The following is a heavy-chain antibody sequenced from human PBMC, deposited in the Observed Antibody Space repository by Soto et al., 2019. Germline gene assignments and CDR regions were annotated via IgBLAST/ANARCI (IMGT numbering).Heavy chain of an antibody. CDR2: MYHSGTT. V-gene: IGHV4-31*03. CDR1: GDSITSSGYY. Sequence: QVQLQESGPGLVKPSETMSLTCTVSGDSITSSGYYWSWIRQHPGKGLEWFGYMYHSGTTYYNPSLSSRVTISVDVSKNQFSLTLTSVTAADTAMYYCARYKGDTRLFDPWGRGTLVTVSS. J-gene: IGHJ5*02. CDR3: ARYKGDTRLFDP. D-gene: IGHD3-22*01.